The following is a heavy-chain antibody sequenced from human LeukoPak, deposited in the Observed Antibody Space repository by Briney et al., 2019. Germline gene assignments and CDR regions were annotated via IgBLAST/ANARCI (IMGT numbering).Heavy chain of an antibody. J-gene: IGHJ3*02. V-gene: IGHV4-59*01. D-gene: IGHD3-22*01. CDR3: ARDYYDSRGEAFDI. Sequence: SETLSLTCTVSGGSISTYYWSWIRQPPGKGLEWIGYIFYVGSTNYNPSLKSRVTISVDTSKNQFSLKLNSVTAADTAVYYCARDYYDSRGEAFDIWGQGTMVTVSS. CDR1: GGSISTYY. CDR2: IFYVGST.